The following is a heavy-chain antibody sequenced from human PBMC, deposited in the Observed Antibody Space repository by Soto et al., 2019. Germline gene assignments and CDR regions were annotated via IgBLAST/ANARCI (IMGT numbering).Heavy chain of an antibody. D-gene: IGHD2-8*02. V-gene: IGHV3-7*04. CDR3: ARYLSSGPIDY. CDR2: IKQDGSET. CDR1: GFTFSSYW. Sequence: EVQLVESGGGLVQSGGSLRLSCIASGFTFSSYWMSWVRQAPRKGLEWVANIKQDGSETHYGDSVKGRFSISRDNAKNSLYLQMNSLRAEDTAVYDCARYLSSGPIDYWGQGTLVTVSS. J-gene: IGHJ4*02.